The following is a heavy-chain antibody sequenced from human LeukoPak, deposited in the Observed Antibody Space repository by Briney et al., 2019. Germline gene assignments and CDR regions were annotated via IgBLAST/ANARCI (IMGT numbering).Heavy chain of an antibody. CDR3: ARDRQRRCDY. CDR2: IYYSGST. J-gene: IGHJ4*02. Sequence: SQTLSLTCTVSGGSISSGGYYWSWIRQHPGKGLEWIGYIYYSGSTFYNPSLKSRVTISVDTSKNQFSLKLSSVTAADTAVYYCARDRQRRCDYWGQGTLVTVSS. V-gene: IGHV4-31*03. CDR1: GGSISSGGYY.